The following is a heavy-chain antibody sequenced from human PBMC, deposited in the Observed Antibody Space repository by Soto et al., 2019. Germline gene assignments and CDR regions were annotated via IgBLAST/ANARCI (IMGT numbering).Heavy chain of an antibody. CDR3: VSPHPGSSNAFDL. Sequence: QPHLVESGGGVVQPGRSLRLSCAAAGFSFSHYAMHWVRQPPGKGLEWVALISYDGDNRYFSDSVRGRFTISRDNYKTTVHLEMNDLRLDDTATYYCVSPHPGSSNAFDLWGRGTLVTVSS. V-gene: IGHV3-30-3*01. J-gene: IGHJ5*02. CDR2: ISYDGDNR. D-gene: IGHD2-2*01. CDR1: GFSFSHYA.